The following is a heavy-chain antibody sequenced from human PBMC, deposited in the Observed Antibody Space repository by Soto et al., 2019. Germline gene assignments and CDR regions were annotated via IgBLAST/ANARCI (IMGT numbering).Heavy chain of an antibody. D-gene: IGHD2-2*01. Sequence: SWIRQTPGKGLEWISYISRTANTIYYADSVKGRFTISRDNAKNSLYLQMNSLRAEDTAVYYCARFYAAIYYYGMDVWGQGTTVTVSS. J-gene: IGHJ6*02. V-gene: IGHV3-11*04. CDR3: ARFYAAIYYYGMDV. CDR2: ISRTANTI.